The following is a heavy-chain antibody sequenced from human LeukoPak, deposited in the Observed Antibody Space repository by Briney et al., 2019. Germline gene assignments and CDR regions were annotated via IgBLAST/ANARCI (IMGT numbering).Heavy chain of an antibody. CDR2: IYYSGST. CDR1: GGSISSYY. D-gene: IGHD6-13*01. CDR3: ARAQDGYSSSWYIDY. V-gene: IGHV4-59*01. J-gene: IGHJ4*02. Sequence: SETLSLTCTVSGGSISSYYWSWIRQPPGKGLEWIGYIYYSGSTNYNPSLKSRVTISVDTSKNQFSLKLSSVTAADTAVCYRARAQDGYSSSWYIDYWGQGTLVTVSS.